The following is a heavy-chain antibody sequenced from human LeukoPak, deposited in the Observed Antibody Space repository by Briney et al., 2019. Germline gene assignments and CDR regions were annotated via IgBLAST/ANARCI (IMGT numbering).Heavy chain of an antibody. Sequence: SVKVSCKASGGTFSSYAISWVRQAPGQGLEWMGRIIPILGIANYAQKFQGRVTITADKSTSTAYMELSSLRSEDTAVYYCARANSYAPGGYFDYWGQGTLVTVSS. D-gene: IGHD5-18*01. J-gene: IGHJ4*02. CDR1: GGTFSSYA. V-gene: IGHV1-69*04. CDR3: ARANSYAPGGYFDY. CDR2: IIPILGIA.